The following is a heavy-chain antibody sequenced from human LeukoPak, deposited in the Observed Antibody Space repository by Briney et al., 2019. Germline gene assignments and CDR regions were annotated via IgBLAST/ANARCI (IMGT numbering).Heavy chain of an antibody. CDR1: GGTFSSYA. V-gene: IGHV1-2*02. J-gene: IGHJ6*02. D-gene: IGHD1-26*01. CDR3: ASGAYYYYYGMDV. Sequence: ASVKVSCKASGGTFSSYAISWVRQAPGQGLEWMGWINPNSGGTNYAQKFQGRVTMTRDTSISTAYMELSRLRSDDTAVYYCASGAYYYYYGMDVWGQGTTVTVSS. CDR2: INPNSGGT.